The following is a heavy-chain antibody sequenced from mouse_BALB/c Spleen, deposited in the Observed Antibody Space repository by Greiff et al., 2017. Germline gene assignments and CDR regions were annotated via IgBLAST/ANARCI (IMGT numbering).Heavy chain of an antibody. V-gene: IGHV5-9-1*01. D-gene: IGHD1-1*01. CDR3: ARIYYYGNYFDY. J-gene: IGHJ2*01. Sequence: DVMLVESGGGLVKPGGSLKLSCAASGFTFSSYAMSWVRQTPEKRLEWVATISSGGSYTYYPDSVKGRFTISRDNAKNTLYLQMSSLRSEDTAMYYCARIYYYGNYFDYWGQGTTLTVSS. CDR2: ISSGGSYT. CDR1: GFTFSSYA.